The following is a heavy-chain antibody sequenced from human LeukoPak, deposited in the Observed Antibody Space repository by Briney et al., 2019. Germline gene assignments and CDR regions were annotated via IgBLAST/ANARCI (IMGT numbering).Heavy chain of an antibody. Sequence: SETLSLTCTVSDGSITAGNHHWGWIRQPPGKGLEWIGSVYYSGSIFSDTSHKSRVTISGDTSKNQFSLSLSSVTAADTAVYYCARLNPGYVTAPHDSWGQGMLVTVSS. J-gene: IGHJ5*01. CDR2: VYYSGSI. D-gene: IGHD3-16*01. CDR1: DGSITAGNHH. V-gene: IGHV4-39*01. CDR3: ARLNPGYVTAPHDS.